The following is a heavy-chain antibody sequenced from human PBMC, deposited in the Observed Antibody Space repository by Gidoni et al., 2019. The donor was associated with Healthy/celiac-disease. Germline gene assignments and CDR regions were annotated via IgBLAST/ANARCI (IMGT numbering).Heavy chain of an antibody. Sequence: QVQLPESGPGLVKPSETLSLTCTVSGGSISSYYWSWIRQPPGKGLEWIGYIYYSGSTNYNPSLKSRVTISVDTSKNQFSLKLSSVTAADTAVYYCASTKGYSRGVFDYWGQGTLVTVSS. CDR2: IYYSGST. CDR3: ASTKGYSRGVFDY. V-gene: IGHV4-59*01. J-gene: IGHJ4*02. CDR1: GGSISSYY. D-gene: IGHD6-19*01.